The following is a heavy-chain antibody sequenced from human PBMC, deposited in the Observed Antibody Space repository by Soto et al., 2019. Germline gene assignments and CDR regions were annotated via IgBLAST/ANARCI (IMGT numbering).Heavy chain of an antibody. J-gene: IGHJ4*02. V-gene: IGHV3-23*01. CDR2: LSGSGTST. CDR1: GFSFVNYA. Sequence: GGSLRLSCAASGFSFVNYAMNWVRQAPGKGLEWVSGLSGSGTSTYYADSVKGRFTISRDNSRDTLFLQMNSLTADDTAVYYCAKATTDGGWFNPFDSWGQGALVTVSS. D-gene: IGHD6-19*01. CDR3: AKATTDGGWFNPFDS.